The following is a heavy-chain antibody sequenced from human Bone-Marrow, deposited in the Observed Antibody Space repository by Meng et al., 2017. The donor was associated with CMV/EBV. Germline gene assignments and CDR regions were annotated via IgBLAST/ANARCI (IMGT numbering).Heavy chain of an antibody. Sequence: SVKVSCKVSGGTFSSYAISWVRQAPGQGLEWMGGIIPILGTANYAQKFQGRVTITTDESTSTAYMELSSLRSEDTAVYYCARSGHFWSGYPFDYWGQGTLVTVSS. D-gene: IGHD3-3*02. CDR3: ARSGHFWSGYPFDY. CDR1: GGTFSSYA. V-gene: IGHV1-69*05. J-gene: IGHJ4*02. CDR2: IIPILGTA.